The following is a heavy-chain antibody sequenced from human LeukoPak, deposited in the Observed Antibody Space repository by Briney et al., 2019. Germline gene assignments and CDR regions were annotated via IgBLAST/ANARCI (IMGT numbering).Heavy chain of an antibody. V-gene: IGHV1-69*01. CDR3: AREAGGVVVPAASSYYYYGMDV. Sequence: EASVKVSCKASGGTFSSYAISWVRQAPGQGLEWMGGIIPIFGTANYAQKFQGRVTITADESTSTAYMELSSLRSEDTAVYYCAREAGGVVVPAASSYYYYGMDVWGQGTTVTVSS. CDR2: IIPIFGTA. D-gene: IGHD2-2*01. J-gene: IGHJ6*02. CDR1: GGTFSSYA.